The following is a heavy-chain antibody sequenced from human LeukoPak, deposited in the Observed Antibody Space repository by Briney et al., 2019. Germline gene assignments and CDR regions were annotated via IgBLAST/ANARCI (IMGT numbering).Heavy chain of an antibody. J-gene: IGHJ5*02. CDR1: GGSISSSNW. CDR2: IYHSGST. D-gene: IGHD3-3*01. V-gene: IGHV4-4*02. CDR3: VRGGRGGVVTRRYNWFDP. Sequence: SGTLSLTCAVSGGSISSSNWWSWVRQPPGKGLEWIGEIYHSGSTNYNPSLKSRVTISVDKSKNQFSLKLSSVTAADTAVYYCVRGGRGGVVTRRYNWFDPWGQGTLVTVSS.